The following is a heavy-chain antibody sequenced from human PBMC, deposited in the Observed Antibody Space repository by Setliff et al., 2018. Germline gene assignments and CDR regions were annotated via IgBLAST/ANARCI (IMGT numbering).Heavy chain of an antibody. CDR2: IYYSGST. Sequence: SETLSLTCTVSGGSISSSSYYWGWIRQPPGKGLEWIGSIYYSGSTYYNPSLKSRVTISVDTSKNQFSLKLSSVTAADTAVYYCARRETYYNFWSGYYAYWGQGTLDTVSS. D-gene: IGHD3-3*01. V-gene: IGHV4-39*07. CDR3: ARRETYYNFWSGYYAY. J-gene: IGHJ4*02. CDR1: GGSISSSSYY.